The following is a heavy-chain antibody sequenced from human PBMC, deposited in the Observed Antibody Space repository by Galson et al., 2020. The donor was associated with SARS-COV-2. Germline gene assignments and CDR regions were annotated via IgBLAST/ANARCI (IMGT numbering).Heavy chain of an antibody. CDR2: IWYDGSNK. J-gene: IGHJ6*02. D-gene: IGHD3-3*02. Sequence: PGGSLRLSCAASGFTSSSYGMHWVRQAPGKGLEWVAVIWYDGSNKYYADSVKGRFTISRDNSKNTLYLQMNSLRAEDTAVYYCAGEVSIYYGMDVWGQGTTVTVSS. CDR3: AGEVSIYYGMDV. V-gene: IGHV3-33*01. CDR1: GFTSSSYG.